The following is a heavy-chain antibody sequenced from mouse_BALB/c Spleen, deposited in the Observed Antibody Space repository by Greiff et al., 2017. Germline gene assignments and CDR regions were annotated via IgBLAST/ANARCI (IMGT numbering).Heavy chain of an antibody. J-gene: IGHJ3*01. D-gene: IGHD2-10*02. CDR1: EYEFPSHD. V-gene: IGHV5-2*01. Sequence: EVKVVESGGGLVQPGESLKLSCESNEYEFPSHDMSWVRKTPGKRLELVAAINSDGGSTYYPDTMERRVIISRDNTKKTLYLQMSSLRSEDTALYYCARHKKCGNRWFAYWGQGTLVTVSA. CDR2: INSDGGST. CDR3: ARHKKCGNRWFAY.